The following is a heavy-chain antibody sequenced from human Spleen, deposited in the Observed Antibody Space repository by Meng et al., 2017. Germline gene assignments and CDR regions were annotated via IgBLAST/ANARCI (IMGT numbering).Heavy chain of an antibody. J-gene: IGHJ4*02. CDR3: ANGFWVSGIKKTAFDY. D-gene: IGHD3-10*01. V-gene: IGHV4-34*01. CDR1: GGSFSDYY. Sequence: SETLSLTCVVSGGSFSDYYWSWIRQPPGKGLEWIGEINHSGSTNYNPSLESRATISVDTSQNNLSLKLSSVTAADTAVYYCANGFWVSGIKKTAFDYWGQGTLVTVSS. CDR2: INHSGST.